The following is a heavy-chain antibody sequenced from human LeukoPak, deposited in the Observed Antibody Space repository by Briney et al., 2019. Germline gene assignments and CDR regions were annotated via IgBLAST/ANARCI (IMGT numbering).Heavy chain of an antibody. D-gene: IGHD6-6*01. CDR1: GFTFSSYA. Sequence: GRSLRLSCAASGFTFSSYAMHWVRQAPGKGLEYVSAISSNGGSTYYANSVKGRFTISRDNSKNTLYLQMGSLRAEDMAVYYCARGSSSSSFDYWGQGTLVTVSS. CDR3: ARGSSSSSFDY. V-gene: IGHV3-64*01. CDR2: ISSNGGST. J-gene: IGHJ4*02.